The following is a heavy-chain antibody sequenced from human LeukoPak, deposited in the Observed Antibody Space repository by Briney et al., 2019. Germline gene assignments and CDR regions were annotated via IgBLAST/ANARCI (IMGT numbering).Heavy chain of an antibody. Sequence: ASVKVSCKASGGTFSSYAISWVRQAPGQGLEWMGWISAYNGNTNYAQKLQGRVTMTTDISTSTAYMELRSLRSDDTAVYYCARDPPQLYYDSSGYYDYWGQGTLVTVSS. J-gene: IGHJ4*02. CDR3: ARDPPQLYYDSSGYYDY. CDR1: GGTFSSYA. CDR2: ISAYNGNT. D-gene: IGHD3-22*01. V-gene: IGHV1-18*01.